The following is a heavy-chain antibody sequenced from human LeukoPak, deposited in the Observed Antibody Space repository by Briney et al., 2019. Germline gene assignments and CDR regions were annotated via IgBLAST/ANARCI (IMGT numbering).Heavy chain of an antibody. V-gene: IGHV3-21*01. CDR1: GFTFSSYA. J-gene: IGHJ4*02. CDR3: ARENRGSYYSDC. Sequence: GGSLRLSCAASGFTFSSYAMSWVRQAPGKGLEWVSSISSTGSYMYYADSVKGRFTISRDNTKKSLYLQMNSLRAEDTAVYYCARENRGSYYSDCWGQGALVTVSS. D-gene: IGHD1-26*01. CDR2: ISSTGSYM.